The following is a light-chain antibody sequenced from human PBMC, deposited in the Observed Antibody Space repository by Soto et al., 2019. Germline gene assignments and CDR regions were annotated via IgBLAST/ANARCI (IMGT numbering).Light chain of an antibody. CDR3: QQYGGSPQFT. CDR1: QSVTSTY. V-gene: IGKV3-20*01. J-gene: IGKJ3*01. CDR2: GAS. Sequence: PGESATLSCRASQSVTSTYLAWYQQKPGQAPRLLIYGASSRATGVPDRISGSGSGTDFTLTISSLEPEDFGVYFCQQYGGSPQFTFGPGTRVEI.